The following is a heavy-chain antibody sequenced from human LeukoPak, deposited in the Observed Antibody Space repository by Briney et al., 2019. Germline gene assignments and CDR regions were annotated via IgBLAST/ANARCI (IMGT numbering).Heavy chain of an antibody. D-gene: IGHD3-3*01. CDR1: GFTFSSYG. J-gene: IGHJ6*02. CDR3: AKDQYSYYDFWSGYYPYYYGMDV. V-gene: IGHV3-30*18. CDR2: ISYDGSNK. Sequence: GRSLRLSCAASGFTFSSYGMHWVRQAPGRGLEWVAVISYDGSNKYYADSVKGRFTISRDNSKNTLYLQMNSLRAEDTAVYYCAKDQYSYYDFWSGYYPYYYGMDVWGQGTTVTVSS.